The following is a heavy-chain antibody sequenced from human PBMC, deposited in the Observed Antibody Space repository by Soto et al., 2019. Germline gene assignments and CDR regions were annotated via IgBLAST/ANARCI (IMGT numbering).Heavy chain of an antibody. CDR3: XXXXXXXXXXXFDX. Sequence: QLQLQESGSGLVKPSQTLSLTCAVSGGSISSGGYSWSWIRQPPGKGLEWIGYIYHSGSTYYNPSLKSRVTISVXXSKXXXSLXXSSXXXXXXXXYXXXXXXXXXXXXXFDXWGQGTLVTVSS. CDR1: GGSISSGGYS. V-gene: IGHV4-30-2*01. CDR2: IYHSGST. D-gene: IGHD3-10*01. J-gene: IGHJ4*02.